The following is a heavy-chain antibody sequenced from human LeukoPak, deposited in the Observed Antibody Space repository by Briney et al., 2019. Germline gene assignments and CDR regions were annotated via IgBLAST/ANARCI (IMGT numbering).Heavy chain of an antibody. D-gene: IGHD3-22*01. V-gene: IGHV3-23*01. CDR2: ISGSGGST. CDR3: ARDLYYYDSSGVIDY. CDR1: GFTFSSYA. J-gene: IGHJ4*02. Sequence: GGSLRLSCAASGFTFSSYAMSWVRQAPGKGLEWVSAISGSGGSTYYADSVKGRFTISRDNAKNSLYLQMNSLRVEDTAVYYCARDLYYYDSSGVIDYWGQGTLVTVSS.